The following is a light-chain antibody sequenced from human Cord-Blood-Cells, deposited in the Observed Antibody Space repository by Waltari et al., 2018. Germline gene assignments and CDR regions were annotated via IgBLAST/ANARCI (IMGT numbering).Light chain of an antibody. Sequence: QSALTQPASVSGSPGQSITISCTGTSSDVGSYNLFPWYQQHPGKAPKLMIYEGSKRPSGVSNRFSGSKSGNTASLTISGLQAEDEADYYCCSYAGSSLWVFGGGTKLTVL. J-gene: IGLJ3*02. CDR1: SSDVGSYNL. CDR3: CSYAGSSLWV. V-gene: IGLV2-23*01. CDR2: EGS.